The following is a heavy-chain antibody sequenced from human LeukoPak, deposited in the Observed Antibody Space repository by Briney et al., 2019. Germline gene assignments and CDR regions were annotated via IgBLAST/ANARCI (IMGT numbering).Heavy chain of an antibody. CDR3: AMEMAAARFDY. J-gene: IGHJ4*02. Sequence: PGGSLRLSCAASGFTFSGYAMHWVRQAPGKGLEWVAEKRYDGNNEFYADSVKGRFTISRDSSKNTLYLQMKSLKPEDTAVYYCAMEMAAARFDYWGQGALVTVSS. D-gene: IGHD6-6*01. CDR2: KRYDGNNE. CDR1: GFTFSGYA. V-gene: IGHV3-30*02.